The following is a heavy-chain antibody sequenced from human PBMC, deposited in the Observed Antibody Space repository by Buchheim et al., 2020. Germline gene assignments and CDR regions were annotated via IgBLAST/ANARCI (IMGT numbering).Heavy chain of an antibody. CDR1: RFTFSNYG. CDR3: AKDDTLSGTPLNL. CDR2: IWHDGSNK. J-gene: IGHJ5*02. D-gene: IGHD2-15*01. V-gene: IGHV3-33*06. Sequence: QVQLVESGGGVVQPGRSLRLSCAASRFTFSNYGMHWVRQAPGKGLEWVTTIWHDGSNKFYADSVKGRFTISRDNSKNTLYLLMNSLRAEDTAIYYCAKDDTLSGTPLNLWGQGTL.